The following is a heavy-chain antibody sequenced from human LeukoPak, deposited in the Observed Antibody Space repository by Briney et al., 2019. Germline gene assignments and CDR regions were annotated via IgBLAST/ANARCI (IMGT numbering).Heavy chain of an antibody. V-gene: IGHV1-69*05. CDR3: ASPHRGGRAARRGAFGI. CDR1: GGTFSSYA. CDR2: IIPIFGTA. D-gene: IGHD6-6*01. J-gene: IGHJ3*02. Sequence: ASVKVSCKASGGTFSSYAISWVRQAPGQGLEWMGGIIPIFGTANYAQKFQGRVTITTDESTSTAYMELSSLRSEDTAVYYCASPHRGGRAARRGAFGIWGQGTMVTVSS.